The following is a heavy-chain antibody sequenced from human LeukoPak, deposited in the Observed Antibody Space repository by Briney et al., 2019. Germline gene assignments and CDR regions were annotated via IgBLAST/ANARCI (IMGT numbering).Heavy chain of an antibody. Sequence: ASVKVSCKASGYTFTGYYMHWVRQAPGQGLEWMGWINPNSGGTNYAQKFQGRVTMTRDTSISTAYMELSRLRSDDTAVYYCARDHLHVDTAMAYFDYWGQGTLVTVPS. CDR3: ARDHLHVDTAMAYFDY. CDR2: INPNSGGT. V-gene: IGHV1-2*02. CDR1: GYTFTGYY. J-gene: IGHJ4*02. D-gene: IGHD5-18*01.